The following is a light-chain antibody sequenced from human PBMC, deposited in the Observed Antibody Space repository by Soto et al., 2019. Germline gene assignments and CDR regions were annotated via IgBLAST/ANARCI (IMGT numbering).Light chain of an antibody. Sequence: EIVLTQSPGTLSLSPGERATLSCRASQSVSSNYLAWYQQKPGQAPRLFIYGASSRATGIPDRFSGSGSGTDFTLTISRLEPEDFAVYYCQQYGSSPLTFGGGTKV. V-gene: IGKV3-20*01. CDR3: QQYGSSPLT. CDR2: GAS. J-gene: IGKJ4*01. CDR1: QSVSSNY.